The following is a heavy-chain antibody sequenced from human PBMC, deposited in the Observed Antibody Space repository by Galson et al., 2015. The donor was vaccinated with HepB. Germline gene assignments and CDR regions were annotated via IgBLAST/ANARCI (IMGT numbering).Heavy chain of an antibody. V-gene: IGHV3-30*04. CDR3: ARGSPPANWLLDY. Sequence: SLRLSCAASGFIFGSYAMHWVRQAPGKGLEWVAVISFDENNKYHADSVKGRFTISRDNPRNTLYLQMNSLRTEDTAVYYCARGSPPANWLLDYWGQGTLVTVSS. CDR2: ISFDENNK. CDR1: GFIFGSYA. D-gene: IGHD3-9*01. J-gene: IGHJ4*02.